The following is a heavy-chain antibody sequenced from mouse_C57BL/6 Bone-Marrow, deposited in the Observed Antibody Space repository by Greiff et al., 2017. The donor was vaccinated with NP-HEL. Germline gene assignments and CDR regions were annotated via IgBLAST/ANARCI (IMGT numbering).Heavy chain of an antibody. V-gene: IGHV1-19*01. Sequence: LQQSGPVLVKPGASVKMSCKASGYTFTDYYMNWVKQSHGKSLEWIGVINPYNGGTSYNQKFKGKATLTVDKSSSTAYMELNSLTSEDSAVYYCARLYDYGYFDVWGTGTTVTVSS. CDR1: GYTFTDYY. CDR2: INPYNGGT. J-gene: IGHJ1*03. CDR3: ARLYDYGYFDV. D-gene: IGHD2-3*01.